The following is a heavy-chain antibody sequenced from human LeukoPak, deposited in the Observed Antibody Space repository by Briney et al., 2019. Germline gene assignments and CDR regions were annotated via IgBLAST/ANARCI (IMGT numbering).Heavy chain of an antibody. Sequence: ASVKVSCKASGYAFTGYSIHWVRQAPGQGPEWMGCINPNSGDTNYPQKFQDRVTLSRDTSISTAYMELTDLRSDDTAMYYCARPNGDYYNWFDPWGQGTLVTVSS. J-gene: IGHJ5*02. CDR1: GYAFTGYS. V-gene: IGHV1-2*02. CDR2: INPNSGDT. D-gene: IGHD2-21*02. CDR3: ARPNGDYYNWFDP.